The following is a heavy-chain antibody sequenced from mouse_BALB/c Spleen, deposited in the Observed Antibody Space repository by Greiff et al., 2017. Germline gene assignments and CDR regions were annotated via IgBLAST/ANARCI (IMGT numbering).Heavy chain of an antibody. V-gene: IGHV2-9*02. D-gene: IGHD4-1*01. CDR3: ARANWDWYYFDY. Sequence: VHLVESGPGLVAPSQSLSITCTVSGFSLTSYGVHWVRQPPGKGLEWLGVIWAGGSTNYNSALMSRLSISKDNSKSQVFLKMNSLQTDDTAMYYCARANWDWYYFDYWGQGTTLTVSS. J-gene: IGHJ2*01. CDR1: GFSLTSYG. CDR2: IWAGGST.